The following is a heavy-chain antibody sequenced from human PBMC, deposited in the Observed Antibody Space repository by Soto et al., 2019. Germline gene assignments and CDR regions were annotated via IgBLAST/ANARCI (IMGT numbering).Heavy chain of an antibody. J-gene: IGHJ4*02. V-gene: IGHV3-7*03. Sequence: EVQLVESGGGLVQPGGSLRLSCAASGFTFSSYWMSWVRQAPGRGLEWMANIKYDGSEKYYVDSVKGRLTISRDNAKNSLHLQMNSLRAEDTAVYYCASSPHKDSRPDYWGQGTLVTVSS. D-gene: IGHD3-22*01. CDR2: IKYDGSEK. CDR1: GFTFSSYW. CDR3: ASSPHKDSRPDY.